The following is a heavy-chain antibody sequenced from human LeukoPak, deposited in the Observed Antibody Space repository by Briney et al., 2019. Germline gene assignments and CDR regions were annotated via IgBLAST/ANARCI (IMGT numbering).Heavy chain of an antibody. V-gene: IGHV3-53*01. Sequence: GGSLTLSCAASGFSVSTKYMNWVRQAPGKGLEWVSIIYSGADTYYVDSVKGRFTISRDTSKNTLFLHMNNLRVEDTAVYYCARVGDHYHWYLDLWGRGTLVSVSS. CDR3: ARVGDHYHWYLDL. D-gene: IGHD3-10*01. J-gene: IGHJ2*01. CDR1: GFSVSTKY. CDR2: IYSGADT.